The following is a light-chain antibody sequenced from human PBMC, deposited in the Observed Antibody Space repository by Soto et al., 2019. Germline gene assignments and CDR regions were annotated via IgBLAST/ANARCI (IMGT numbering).Light chain of an antibody. CDR1: SSDVGGYNY. J-gene: IGLJ2*01. CDR2: EVS. CDR3: SSYTSSNTLL. V-gene: IGLV2-14*01. Sequence: QSALTHPASVSGSPGQSITISCTGTSSDVGGYNYVSWYQQHPGKAPKLMIYEVSNRPSGVSDRFSGSKSANTASLTISGLQAEDEADYYCSSYTSSNTLLFGGVTKLTVL.